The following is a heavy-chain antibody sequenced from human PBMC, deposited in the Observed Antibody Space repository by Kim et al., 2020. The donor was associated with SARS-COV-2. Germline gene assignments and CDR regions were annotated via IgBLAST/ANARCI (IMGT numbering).Heavy chain of an antibody. CDR3: AKTLWFGELFRIGGFDY. D-gene: IGHD3-10*01. J-gene: IGHJ4*02. Sequence: GEGRFTISRDNAKNTPFLQMNSLGAEDTAVYYCAKTLWFGELFRIGGFDYWGQGTLVTVSS. V-gene: IGHV3-23*01.